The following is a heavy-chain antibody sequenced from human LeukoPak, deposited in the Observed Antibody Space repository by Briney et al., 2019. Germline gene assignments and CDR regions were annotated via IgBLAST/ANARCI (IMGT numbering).Heavy chain of an antibody. CDR2: IYYSGST. CDR3: ASEAGEYVLLWFGELRPAYFDY. V-gene: IGHV4-39*01. D-gene: IGHD3-10*01. J-gene: IGHJ4*02. Sequence: SETLSLTCTVSGGSISSSSYYWGWIRQPPGKGLEWIGSIYYSGSTYYNPSLKSRVTISVDTSKNQFSLKLSSVTAADTAVYYCASEAGEYVLLWFGELRPAYFDYWGQGTLVTVSS. CDR1: GGSISSSSYY.